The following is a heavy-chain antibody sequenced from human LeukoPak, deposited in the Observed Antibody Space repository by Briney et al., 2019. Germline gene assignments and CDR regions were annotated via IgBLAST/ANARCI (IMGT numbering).Heavy chain of an antibody. CDR1: GGSISSSSNY. D-gene: IGHD1-26*01. Sequence: SETLSLTCTVSGGSISSSSNYWGWIRQPPGKGLEWIGSIYYSGSTYYNPSLKSRVTISVDTSKNQFSLKLSSVTAADTAVYYCARVAGSYPLSSFDYWGQGTLVTVSS. CDR3: ARVAGSYPLSSFDY. CDR2: IYYSGST. J-gene: IGHJ4*02. V-gene: IGHV4-39*07.